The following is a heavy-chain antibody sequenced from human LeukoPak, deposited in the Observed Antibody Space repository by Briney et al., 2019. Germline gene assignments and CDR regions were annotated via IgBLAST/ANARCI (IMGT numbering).Heavy chain of an antibody. Sequence: GGSLRLSCAASGFTFSDHYMDWVRQAPGKGLEWVGRIKNKANSYTTEYAASGKGRFTVSREDSKNALYLQMNSLKTEDTAVYYCTREGRYCSSTSCYVCLDFWGQGTLVTVSS. CDR3: TREGRYCSSTSCYVCLDF. CDR2: IKNKANSYTT. CDR1: GFTFSDHY. J-gene: IGHJ4*02. D-gene: IGHD2-2*01. V-gene: IGHV3-72*01.